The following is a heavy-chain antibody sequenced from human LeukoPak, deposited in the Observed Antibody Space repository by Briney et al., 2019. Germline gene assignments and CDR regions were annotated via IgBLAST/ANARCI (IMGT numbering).Heavy chain of an antibody. CDR1: GFTFSSYT. V-gene: IGHV3-21*01. CDR3: AGHDLTLNAFDI. D-gene: IGHD1-14*01. CDR2: ISSSGSYM. J-gene: IGHJ3*02. Sequence: GGSLRLSCAASGFTFSSYTMNWVRLAPGKGLEWVSSISSSGSYMYYADSVKGRFTISRDNAKNSLYLQMNSLRAEDTAVYYCAGHDLTLNAFDIWGQGTMVTVSS.